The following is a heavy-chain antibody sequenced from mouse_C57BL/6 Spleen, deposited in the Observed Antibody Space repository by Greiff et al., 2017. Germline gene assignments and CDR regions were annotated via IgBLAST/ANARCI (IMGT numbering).Heavy chain of an antibody. Sequence: VQLKESGPELVQPGASVKISCKASGYSFTDYNLNWVKQSNGKSLEWIGVINPNYGTTSYNQKFKGKATLTVDQSSSTAYMQLNSLTSEDSAVYYCASTTVVNWYFDVWGTGNTVTVSS. V-gene: IGHV1-39*01. CDR1: GYSFTDYN. CDR2: INPNYGTT. D-gene: IGHD1-1*01. CDR3: ASTTVVNWYFDV. J-gene: IGHJ1*03.